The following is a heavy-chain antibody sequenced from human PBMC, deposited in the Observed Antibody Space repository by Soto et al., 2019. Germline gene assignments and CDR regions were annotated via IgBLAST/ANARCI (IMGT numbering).Heavy chain of an antibody. CDR3: ARGGQDFWSGPFDY. D-gene: IGHD3-3*01. V-gene: IGHV4-4*07. J-gene: IGHJ4*02. CDR1: GGSIINYF. Sequence: SKVLSLTCTDPGGSIINYFCNWIRQPAGKGLEWIGRIDNSGSTNYNPSLKSRITMSADTSRNQFSLKLNSVTAADTAVYYCARGGQDFWSGPFDYWGQGALVTVSS. CDR2: IDNSGST.